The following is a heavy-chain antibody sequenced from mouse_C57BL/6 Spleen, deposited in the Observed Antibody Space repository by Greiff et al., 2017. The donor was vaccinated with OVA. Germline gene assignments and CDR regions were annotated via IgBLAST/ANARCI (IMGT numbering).Heavy chain of an antibody. CDR3: AIIGYDYDGY. V-gene: IGHV1-26*01. CDR2: INPNNGGT. J-gene: IGHJ2*01. Sequence: EVKLQQSGPELVKPGTSVKISCKASGYTFTDYYMNWVKQSHGKSLEWIGDINPNNGGTSYNQKFKGKATLTVDKSSSTAYMELRSLTSEDSAVYYCAIIGYDYDGYWGQGTTLTVSS. D-gene: IGHD2-4*01. CDR1: GYTFTDYY.